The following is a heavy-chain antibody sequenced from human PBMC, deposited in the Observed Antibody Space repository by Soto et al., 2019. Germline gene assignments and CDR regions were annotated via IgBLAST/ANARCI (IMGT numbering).Heavy chain of an antibody. D-gene: IGHD3-9*01. CDR2: ISGIGGST. CDR3: ARNNYDILTGYYNFGY. Sequence: EVQLLESGGCLVQPGGSLRLSCAASGFTFSSYAMSWVRQAPGKGLEWVSAISGIGGSTYYADSVKGRFTISRDNSKNTLYLQMNSLRAEDTAVYYCARNNYDILTGYYNFGYWGQGTLVTVSS. J-gene: IGHJ4*02. CDR1: GFTFSSYA. V-gene: IGHV3-23*01.